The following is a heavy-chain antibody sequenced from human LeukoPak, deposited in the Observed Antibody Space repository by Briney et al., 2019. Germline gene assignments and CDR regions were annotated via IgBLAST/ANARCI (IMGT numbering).Heavy chain of an antibody. Sequence: PGGSLRLSCAASGFTFSSYAMNWVRQAPGKGLEWVSVTYSGGSTYYADSVKGRFNISRDNSKNTLYLQMNSLRAEDTAVYYCARAPGSSGFGLYFDYWGQGTLVTVSS. D-gene: IGHD3-22*01. CDR3: ARAPGSSGFGLYFDY. V-gene: IGHV3-66*01. CDR1: GFTFSSYA. J-gene: IGHJ4*02. CDR2: TYSGGST.